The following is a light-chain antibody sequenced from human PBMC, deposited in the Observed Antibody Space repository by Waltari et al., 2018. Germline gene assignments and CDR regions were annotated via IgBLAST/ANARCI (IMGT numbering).Light chain of an antibody. V-gene: IGLV2-14*03. Sequence: QSALTQPASVSGSPGQSITISCTGTSSDVGGHNYVSWYHQHPGKVPRLVIFDVNKRPSGVSNRFSGSKSGNTAPLTISGFQAEDEADYYFLSYTSASTSYVFGTGTKVTVL. CDR2: DVN. J-gene: IGLJ1*01. CDR3: LSYTSASTSYV. CDR1: SSDVGGHNY.